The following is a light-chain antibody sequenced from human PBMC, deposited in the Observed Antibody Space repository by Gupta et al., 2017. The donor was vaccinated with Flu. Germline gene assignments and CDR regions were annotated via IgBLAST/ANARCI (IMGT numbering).Light chain of an antibody. Sequence: VLTQPPSVSGHPAQRVTISRTGTSSNIGAGYDVHWYQQLPGRAPKVLIYGSSNRPSGVPDRFFGSKSGISASLAITGLQAEDEADYYCQSYDTSLSGWVFGGGTKVTAL. CDR1: SSNIGAGYD. J-gene: IGLJ3*02. V-gene: IGLV1-40*01. CDR2: GSS. CDR3: QSYDTSLSGWV.